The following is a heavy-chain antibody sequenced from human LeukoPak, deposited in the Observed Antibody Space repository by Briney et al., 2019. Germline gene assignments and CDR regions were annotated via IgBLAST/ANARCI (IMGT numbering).Heavy chain of an antibody. J-gene: IGHJ5*02. CDR2: ISTSSSYI. CDR1: GFTFSSYG. Sequence: GGSLRLSCAASGFTFSSYGMHWVRQAPGKGLEWVSSISTSSSYIYYADSVKGRFTISRDNAKNSLYLQMNSLRADDTAVYYCARGAGIYYTTGWTGWFDPWGQGTLVTVTS. D-gene: IGHD6-19*01. V-gene: IGHV3-21*01. CDR3: ARGAGIYYTTGWTGWFDP.